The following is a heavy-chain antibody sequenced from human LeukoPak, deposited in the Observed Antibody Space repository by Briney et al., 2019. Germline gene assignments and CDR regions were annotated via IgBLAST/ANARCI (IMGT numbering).Heavy chain of an antibody. CDR3: ARAKDIVVSNNWFDP. D-gene: IGHD2-15*01. CDR2: INHSGST. Sequence: SETLSLTCAVYGGSYSGYYWSWIRQSPGKGLEWIGEINHSGSTNYNPSLKSRVTISVDTSKNQFSLKLSSVTAADTAVYYCARAKDIVVSNNWFDPWGQGTLVTVSS. CDR1: GGSYSGYY. J-gene: IGHJ5*02. V-gene: IGHV4-34*01.